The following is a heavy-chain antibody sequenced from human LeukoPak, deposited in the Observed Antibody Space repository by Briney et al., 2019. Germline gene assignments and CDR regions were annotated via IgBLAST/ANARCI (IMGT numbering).Heavy chain of an antibody. CDR2: INPSGGST. Sequence: GASVKVSCKASGYTFTSYYMHWVRQAPGQGLEWMGIINPSGGSTSYAQKFQGRVTMTRDTSTSTVYMELSSLRSEDTAVYYCASSSTAMATGYAFDIWGQGTMVTVSS. CDR3: ASSSTAMATGYAFDI. CDR1: GYTFTSYY. D-gene: IGHD5-18*01. V-gene: IGHV1-46*01. J-gene: IGHJ3*02.